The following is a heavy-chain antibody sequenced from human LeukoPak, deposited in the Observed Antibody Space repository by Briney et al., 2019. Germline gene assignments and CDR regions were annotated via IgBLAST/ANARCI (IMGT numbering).Heavy chain of an antibody. CDR1: GYTFTSYD. D-gene: IGHD3-3*01. Sequence: GASVKVSCKTSGYTFTSYDINWVRQDTGQGLEWMGWVKPHSGDTAYAQKFQGRVTITRDSATSTVYMELSGLRSEDSAVYYCTRGVGVAGDYWGQGTLVTVSS. V-gene: IGHV1-8*01. CDR2: VKPHSGDT. CDR3: TRGVGVAGDY. J-gene: IGHJ4*02.